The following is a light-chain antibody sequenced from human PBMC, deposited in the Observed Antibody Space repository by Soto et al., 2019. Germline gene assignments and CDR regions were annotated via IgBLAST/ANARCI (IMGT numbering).Light chain of an antibody. CDR3: TSYTTTPTLI. Sequence: QSALTQPASVSGSPGQSITISCTGTSSDVAGNHFVSWYQLHPGKAPKLIIYDVSDRPSGVSDRFSGSKSGNTASLSISGLQAEDEGDYFSTSYTTTPTLIFGGGTKL. CDR1: SSDVAGNHF. CDR2: DVS. J-gene: IGLJ2*01. V-gene: IGLV2-14*03.